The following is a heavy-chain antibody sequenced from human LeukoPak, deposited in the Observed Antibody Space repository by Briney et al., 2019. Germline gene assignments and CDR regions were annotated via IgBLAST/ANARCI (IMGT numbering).Heavy chain of an antibody. CDR3: AKHGAYYSYYYYMDV. CDR2: INPNSGGT. Sequence: GASVNLSCKAAGYTVTGYDMHWGRQAPGPGLGWMGWINPNSGGTTYAHQSQRRLTMTRDTSISTAYMERSRLRSDATAVYYCAKHGAYYSYYYYMDVWGKGTTVTVSS. J-gene: IGHJ6*03. V-gene: IGHV1-2*02. CDR1: GYTVTGYD. D-gene: IGHD3-10*01.